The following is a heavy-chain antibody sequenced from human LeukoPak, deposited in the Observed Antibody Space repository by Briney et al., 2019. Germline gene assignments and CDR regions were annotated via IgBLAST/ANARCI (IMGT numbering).Heavy chain of an antibody. CDR3: ARESWEYYFDY. CDR2: ITQDGSEK. D-gene: IGHD1-26*01. Sequence: TGGSLRLSCAASGFTFSSHWMSWVRQAPGKGLEGVANITQDGSEKYYVDSVKGRFTISRDNAKNSLYLQMNSLRAEGTAVYYCARESWEYYFDYWGQGTLVTVSS. V-gene: IGHV3-7*03. CDR1: GFTFSSHW. J-gene: IGHJ4*02.